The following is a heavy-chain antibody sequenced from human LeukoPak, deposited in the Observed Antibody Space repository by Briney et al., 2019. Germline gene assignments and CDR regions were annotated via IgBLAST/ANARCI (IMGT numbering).Heavy chain of an antibody. J-gene: IGHJ5*02. CDR3: ARRAGYSSSWRGSNWFDP. D-gene: IGHD6-13*01. CDR2: INHSGST. Sequence: SETLSLTCAVYGGSFSGYYWSWIRQPPGKGLEWIGEINHSGSTNYNPSLKSRVTISVDTSKNQFSLKLSSVTAADTAVYYCARRAGYSSSWRGSNWFDPWGQGTLVTVSS. CDR1: GGSFSGYY. V-gene: IGHV4-34*01.